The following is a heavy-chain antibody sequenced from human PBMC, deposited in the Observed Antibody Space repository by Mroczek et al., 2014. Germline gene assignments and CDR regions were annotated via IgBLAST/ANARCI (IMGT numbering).Heavy chain of an antibody. CDR3: ARRDVTYGSGIARWHWFDP. Sequence: GGKKPGVSVKVSCKASGYTFTSYYMHWVRQAPGQGLEWMGIINPSGGSTSYAQKFQGRVTMTRDTSTSTVYMELSSLRSEDTAVYYCARRDVTYGSGIARWHWFDPWGQGTLVTVSS. D-gene: IGHD3-10*01. CDR1: GYTFTSYY. J-gene: IGHJ5*02. CDR2: INPSGGST. V-gene: IGHV1-46*01.